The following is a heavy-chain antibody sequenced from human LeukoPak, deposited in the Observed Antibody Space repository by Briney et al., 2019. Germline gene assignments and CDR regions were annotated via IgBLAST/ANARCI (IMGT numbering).Heavy chain of an antibody. CDR2: TRNRPNSYST. Sequence: GGCLRLSCAASGFSFGDRYMDWVRQAPGKGLEWVARTRNRPNSYSTEYAASVKGRFTISRDVSKNSVYLQMNSLEIEDTAVYYCARAQYCTTTTCYKTWDYWGQGTLVTVYS. D-gene: IGHD2-2*02. V-gene: IGHV3-72*01. CDR1: GFSFGDRY. CDR3: ARAQYCTTTTCYKTWDY. J-gene: IGHJ4*02.